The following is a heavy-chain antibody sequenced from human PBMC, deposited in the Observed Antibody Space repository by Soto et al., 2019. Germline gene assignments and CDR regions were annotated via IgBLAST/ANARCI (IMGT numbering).Heavy chain of an antibody. CDR3: TRNDIVVVPAAMSDYYYYYMDV. Sequence: EVQLVESGGGLVQPGGSLKLSCAASGFTFSGSAMHWVRQASGKGLEWVGRIRSKANSYVTAYAASVKGRFTISRDDSKNTAYLQMNSLKTEDTAVYYCTRNDIVVVPAAMSDYYYYYMDVWGKGTTVTVSS. CDR1: GFTFSGSA. CDR2: IRSKANSYVT. J-gene: IGHJ6*03. D-gene: IGHD2-2*01. V-gene: IGHV3-73*01.